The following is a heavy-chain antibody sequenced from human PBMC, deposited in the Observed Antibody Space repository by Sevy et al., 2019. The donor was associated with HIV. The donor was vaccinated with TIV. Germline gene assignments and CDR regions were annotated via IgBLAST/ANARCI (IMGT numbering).Heavy chain of an antibody. CDR2: ISSSSSTI. CDR3: ARISYYYDISGYYYGPFDN. V-gene: IGHV3-48*02. J-gene: IGHJ4*02. CDR1: GFTFSSDS. Sequence: GGSLRLSCAASGFTFSSDSMNWVHQAPGKGLEWVSYISSSSSTIYYADSVKGRFTISRDNAKNSLYLQMNSLRDEDTAVYYCARISYYYDISGYYYGPFDNWGQGTLVTVSS. D-gene: IGHD3-22*01.